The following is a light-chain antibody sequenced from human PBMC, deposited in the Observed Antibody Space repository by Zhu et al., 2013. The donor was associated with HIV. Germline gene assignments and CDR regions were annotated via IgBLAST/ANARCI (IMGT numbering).Light chain of an antibody. CDR1: QHISSR. J-gene: IGKJ4*01. CDR2: GTS. V-gene: IGKV3D-15*01. Sequence: MTQSPSSVSASVGDRVSFTCRASQHISSRLAWYQQRPGQPPRLLIYGTSQRATGIPDRFSGSGSGPDFTLTISRLEPEDFALYFCQSYDNSAALTFGAGTEVEI. CDR3: QSYDNSAALT.